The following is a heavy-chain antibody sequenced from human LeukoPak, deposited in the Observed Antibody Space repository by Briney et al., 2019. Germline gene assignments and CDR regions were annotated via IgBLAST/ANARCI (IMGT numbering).Heavy chain of an antibody. J-gene: IGHJ5*02. V-gene: IGHV1-2*02. CDR1: GYTFTRYY. Sequence: ASVKVSCKASGYTFTRYYMHWVRQAPGPGLEWMGWINPNSGGTNYAQKFQGRVTMTRDTSISTAYMELSRLRSDDTAVYYCAREDSSGWSNWFDPWGQGTLVTVSS. CDR2: INPNSGGT. D-gene: IGHD6-19*01. CDR3: AREDSSGWSNWFDP.